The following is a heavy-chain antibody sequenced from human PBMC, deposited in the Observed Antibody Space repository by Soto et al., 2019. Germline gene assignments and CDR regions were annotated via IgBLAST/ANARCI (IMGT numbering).Heavy chain of an antibody. CDR3: ARYGYQGQYFDY. J-gene: IGHJ4*02. CDR2: ISYDGSNK. CDR1: GFTFSSYA. V-gene: IGHV3-30-3*01. D-gene: IGHD5-18*01. Sequence: QVQLVESGGGVVQPGRSLRLSCAASGFTFSSYAMHWVRQAPGKGLEWVAVISYDGSNKYYADSVKGRFTISRDNSKNTLYLQMNSLGAEDTSVYYCARYGYQGQYFDYWGQGTLVTVSS.